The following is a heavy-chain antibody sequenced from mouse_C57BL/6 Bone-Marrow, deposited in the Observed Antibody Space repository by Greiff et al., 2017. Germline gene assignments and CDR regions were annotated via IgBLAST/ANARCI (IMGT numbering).Heavy chain of an antibody. J-gene: IGHJ1*03. D-gene: IGHD1-1*01. CDR3: ARLDLIYYYGSGYFDV. V-gene: IGHV1-55*01. CDR2: IYPGSGST. Sequence: KQRPGQGLEWIGDIYPGSGSTNYNEKFKSKATLTVDTSSSTAYMQLSSLTSEDSAVYYCARLDLIYYYGSGYFDVWGTGTTVTVSS.